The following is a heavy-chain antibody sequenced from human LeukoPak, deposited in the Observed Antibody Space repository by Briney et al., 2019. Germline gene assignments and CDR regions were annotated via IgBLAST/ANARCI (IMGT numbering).Heavy chain of an antibody. CDR3: ATGGSPLYYYMDV. V-gene: IGHV4-34*01. CDR1: GGSSSGYY. Sequence: SETLSLTCAVYGGSSSGYYWSWIRQPPGKGLEWIGEINHSGSTNYNPSLKSRVTISVDTSKNQFSLKLSSVTAADTAVYYRATGGSPLYYYMDVWGKGTTVTVSS. CDR2: INHSGST. J-gene: IGHJ6*03. D-gene: IGHD3-16*01.